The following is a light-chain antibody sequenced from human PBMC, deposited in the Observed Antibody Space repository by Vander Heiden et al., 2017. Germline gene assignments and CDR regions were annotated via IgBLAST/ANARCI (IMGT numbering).Light chain of an antibody. Sequence: SYELTQPPSASVSPGQTATITCSGDALPKRYAYRYNQKPGQSPLPAIYNDSESPSGIPERFSGTSSGTTVTLTIGVVQAEDEADYYCQSEDSSGTWVFGGGTKLTVL. J-gene: IGLJ3*02. CDR1: ALPKRY. V-gene: IGLV3-25*03. CDR3: QSEDSSGTWV. CDR2: NDS.